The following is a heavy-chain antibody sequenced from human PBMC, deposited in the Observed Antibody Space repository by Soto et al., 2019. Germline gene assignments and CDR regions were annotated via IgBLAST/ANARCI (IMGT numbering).Heavy chain of an antibody. D-gene: IGHD6-6*01. Sequence: TLSLTCAVYGGSFSDYFWTWIRQPPGKVLEWIGEINHSGSTNFNPSLKSRVAISADTSRNQFSLRVTSVTAADTAVYYCAGREFASSSFHYYYYAVDVWRKGTTVTVSS. J-gene: IGHJ6*04. CDR2: INHSGST. CDR1: GGSFSDYF. CDR3: AGREFASSSFHYYYYAVDV. V-gene: IGHV4-34*01.